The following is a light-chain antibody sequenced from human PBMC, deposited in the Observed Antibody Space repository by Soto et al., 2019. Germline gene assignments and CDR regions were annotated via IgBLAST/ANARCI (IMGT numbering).Light chain of an antibody. Sequence: QSALTQPASVSGSPGQSIAISCTGTSSDVGGYNYVSWYQQHPAKAPKLMIYDVNNRPSGVSHRFSGSKSGYTASLTISGLQADDEADYYCSSYTSSGTYVVFGGGTKLTVL. CDR3: SSYTSSGTYVV. CDR1: SSDVGGYNY. CDR2: DVN. V-gene: IGLV2-14*01. J-gene: IGLJ2*01.